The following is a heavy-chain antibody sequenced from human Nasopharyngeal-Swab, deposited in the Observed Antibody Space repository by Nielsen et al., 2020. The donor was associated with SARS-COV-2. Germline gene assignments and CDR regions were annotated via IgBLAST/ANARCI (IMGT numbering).Heavy chain of an antibody. D-gene: IGHD3-22*01. CDR2: IWYDGSNK. J-gene: IGHJ4*02. V-gene: IGHV3-33*01. Sequence: WIRQPPGKGLEWVAVIWYDGSNKYYADSVKGRFTISRDNSKNTLYLQMNSLRAEDTAVYYCARESYDSSGYHYYYFDYWGQGTLVTVSS. CDR3: ARESYDSSGYHYYYFDY.